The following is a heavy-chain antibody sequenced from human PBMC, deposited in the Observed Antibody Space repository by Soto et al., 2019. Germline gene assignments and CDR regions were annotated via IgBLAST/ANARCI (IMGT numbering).Heavy chain of an antibody. J-gene: IGHJ4*02. CDR1: DGSMNSDSSY. D-gene: IGHD5-12*01. V-gene: IGHV4-30-4*01. CDR3: ATLGLRNDY. CDR2: INHSGST. Sequence: KPSETLSLTCRVSDGSMNSDSSYWVWIRQPPGKGLEWIGVINHSGSTYYNPSLKSRVTISVDTSKNQFSLKLSSVTAADTAVYYCATLGLRNDYWGQGTLVTVSS.